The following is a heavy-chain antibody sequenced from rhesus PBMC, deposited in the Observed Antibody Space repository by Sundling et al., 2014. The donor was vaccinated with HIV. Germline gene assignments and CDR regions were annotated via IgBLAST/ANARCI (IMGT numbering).Heavy chain of an antibody. CDR1: GGSISAVYY. V-gene: IGHV4-173*01. Sequence: QVQLQESGPGLVKPSETLSLTCAVSGGSISAVYYWAWIRQPPGKGLEWIGRISGTDGSTDYNPSLKSRVTISTDTSKNQFSLKLSSVTAADTAVYYCAKLGSTPWNYWGQGVLVTVSS. CDR3: AKLGSTPWNY. CDR2: ISGTDGST. D-gene: IGHD1-38*01. J-gene: IGHJ4*01.